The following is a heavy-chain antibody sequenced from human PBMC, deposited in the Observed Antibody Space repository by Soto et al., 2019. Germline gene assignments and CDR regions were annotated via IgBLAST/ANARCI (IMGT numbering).Heavy chain of an antibody. Sequence: QITLKESGPPLVKPTQTLTLTCTFSGFSLSTSGVGVGWIRQPPGKALEWLALIYWDDDKRYSPSLNSRLTLTKDTSKNQVVLTMTNMDPVDTATYYCAHSRPPRLLDYWGQGTLVTVSS. CDR3: AHSRPPRLLDY. CDR2: IYWDDDK. CDR1: GFSLSTSGVG. D-gene: IGHD6-6*01. J-gene: IGHJ4*02. V-gene: IGHV2-5*02.